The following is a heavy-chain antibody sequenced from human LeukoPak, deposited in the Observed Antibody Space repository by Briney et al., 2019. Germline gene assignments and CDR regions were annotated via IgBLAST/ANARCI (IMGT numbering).Heavy chain of an antibody. J-gene: IGHJ5*02. CDR2: ISGSGGST. CDR3: ARASVLWFGELVSFDP. V-gene: IGHV3-23*01. D-gene: IGHD3-10*01. CDR1: GFTFSSYA. Sequence: GGSLRLSCAASGFTFSSYAMNWVRQAPGKGLEWVSAISGSGGSTYYPDSVKGRFTISRGNSKNTLYLQMNSLRAEDTAVYYCARASVLWFGELVSFDPWGQGTLVTVSS.